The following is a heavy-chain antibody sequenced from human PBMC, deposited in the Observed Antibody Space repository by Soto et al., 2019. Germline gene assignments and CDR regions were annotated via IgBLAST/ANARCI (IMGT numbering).Heavy chain of an antibody. CDR2: ISTRSDI. J-gene: IGHJ6*02. D-gene: IGHD2-21*02. CDR3: VREETAWPLAYGLDV. V-gene: IGHV3-21*01. Sequence: GGSLRLSCPASGFTFSGYSMNWVRQAPGKGLEWVASISTRSDIYYADSVKGRFTISRDNAKNSVSLQMNSLRAEDTAVYYCVREETAWPLAYGLDVWGQGTTVTVSS. CDR1: GFTFSGYS.